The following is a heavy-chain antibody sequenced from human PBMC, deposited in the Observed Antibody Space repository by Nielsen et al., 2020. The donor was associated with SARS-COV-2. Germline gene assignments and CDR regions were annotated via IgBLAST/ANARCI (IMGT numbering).Heavy chain of an antibody. CDR2: ISASGSYI. CDR3: AKSGNCNGGICYSTEYFQD. D-gene: IGHD2-15*01. CDR1: GFTFSNSY. Sequence: GESLKISCAASGFTFSNSYMSWIRLAPGKGLEWISYISASGSYINYADSLRGRFTISRDNAKNSLYLQMNSLRAEDTAMYYCAKSGNCNGGICYSTEYFQDWGQGTLVTVSS. V-gene: IGHV3-11*03. J-gene: IGHJ1*01.